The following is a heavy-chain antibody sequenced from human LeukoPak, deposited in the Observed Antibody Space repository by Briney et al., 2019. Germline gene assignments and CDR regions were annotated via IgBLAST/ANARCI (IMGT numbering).Heavy chain of an antibody. J-gene: IGHJ6*03. CDR1: CGSISSYY. CDR2: IYYSGST. D-gene: IGHD3-10*01. V-gene: IGHV4-59*01. Sequence: SETLSLTCTVSCGSISSYYWSWIRQPPGKGLEWIGYIYYSGSTNYNPSLKSRVTISVDTSKNQFSLKLSSVTAADTAVNYCARYGSVSYYNVHGYYYYYMDVWGKGTTVTVSS. CDR3: ARYGSVSYYNVHGYYYYYMDV.